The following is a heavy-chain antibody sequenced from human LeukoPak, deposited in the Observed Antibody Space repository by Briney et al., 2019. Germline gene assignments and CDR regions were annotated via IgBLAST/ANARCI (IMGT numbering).Heavy chain of an antibody. Sequence: PGGSLRLSCAASGFTFSSYGMHWVRQAPGKGLERVAVIWYDGSNKYYADSVKRRFTISRDNSKNTLDLQMNSLRAEDTAVYYCAGGKYDILTVCYYFDYWGQGTLVTVSS. CDR1: GFTFSSYG. CDR2: IWYDGSNK. CDR3: AGGKYDILTVCYYFDY. V-gene: IGHV3-33*01. D-gene: IGHD3-9*01. J-gene: IGHJ4*02.